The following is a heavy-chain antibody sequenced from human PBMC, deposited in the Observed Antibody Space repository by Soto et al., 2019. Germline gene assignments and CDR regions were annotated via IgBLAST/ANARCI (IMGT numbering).Heavy chain of an antibody. CDR3: ARDDPGYSSGWDFDY. D-gene: IGHD6-19*01. J-gene: IGHJ4*02. Sequence: ASVKVSCKASGYTFTSYAMHWVRQAPGQRLEWMGWINAGNGNTKYSQKFQGRVTITRDTSASTAYMELSSLRSEDTAVYYCARDDPGYSSGWDFDYWGQGTLVTVSS. V-gene: IGHV1-3*01. CDR2: INAGNGNT. CDR1: GYTFTSYA.